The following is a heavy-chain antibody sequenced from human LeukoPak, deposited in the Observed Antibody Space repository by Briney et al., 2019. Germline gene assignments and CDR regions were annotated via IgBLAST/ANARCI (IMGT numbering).Heavy chain of an antibody. CDR2: IYNSGTT. V-gene: IGHV4-39*01. CDR1: GGSISRSSYY. CDR3: ARGYPCSGTSCYLDYYYYYGMDV. J-gene: IGHJ6*02. D-gene: IGHD2-2*01. Sequence: SETLSLTCTVSGGSISRSSYYWGWIRQPPGKGLEWIGTIYNSGTTYYNPSLKSRVTISVDTSKNQFPLRLSSVTAADTAVYYCARGYPCSGTSCYLDYYYYYGMDVWGQGTTVTVSS.